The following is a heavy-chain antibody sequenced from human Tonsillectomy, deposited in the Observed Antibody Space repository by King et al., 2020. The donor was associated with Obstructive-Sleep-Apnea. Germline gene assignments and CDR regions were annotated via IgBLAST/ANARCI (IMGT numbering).Heavy chain of an antibody. CDR1: GFTFSSYA. Sequence: VQLVESGGGVVQPGRSLRLSCAASGFTFSSYAMHWVRQAPGKGLEWVAVISYDGSNKYYADSVKGRFTISRDNSKNTLYLQMNSLRAEDTAVYYCARGGRWIVGATSGCDYWGQGTLVTVSS. CDR2: ISYDGSNK. J-gene: IGHJ4*02. CDR3: ARGGRWIVGATSGCDY. V-gene: IGHV3-30-3*01. D-gene: IGHD1-26*01.